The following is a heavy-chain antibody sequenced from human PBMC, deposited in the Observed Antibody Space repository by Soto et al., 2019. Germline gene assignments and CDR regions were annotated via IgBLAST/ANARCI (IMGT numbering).Heavy chain of an antibody. Sequence: EVQLVESGGGLVKPGGSLRLSCVASGFTLSDHSMNLVRLAPGKGLEWVSAISDIGTYIFYADSVKGRFTISRDNAKNSLYLQMDSLGAEDTALYYCARDLVEGAFNGFDVWGHGTMVTVSS. CDR3: ARDLVEGAFNGFDV. D-gene: IGHD3-16*01. V-gene: IGHV3-21*01. J-gene: IGHJ3*01. CDR2: ISDIGTYI. CDR1: GFTLSDHS.